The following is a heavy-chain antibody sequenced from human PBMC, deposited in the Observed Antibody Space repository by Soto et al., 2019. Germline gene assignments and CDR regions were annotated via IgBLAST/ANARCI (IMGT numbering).Heavy chain of an antibody. CDR2: IFYSGTS. CDR1: GASFTTYY. V-gene: IGHV4-59*12. CDR3: ARGRLVPAVNFDY. J-gene: IGHJ4*02. D-gene: IGHD2-2*01. Sequence: SETLSLTCTVSGASFTTYYWIWIRQPPGKGLEWIGYIFYSGTSFYNPSLKSRVTISVDGSKNQFSLKVKSVTAADTAVYYCARGRLVPAVNFDYWGLGTLVTVSS.